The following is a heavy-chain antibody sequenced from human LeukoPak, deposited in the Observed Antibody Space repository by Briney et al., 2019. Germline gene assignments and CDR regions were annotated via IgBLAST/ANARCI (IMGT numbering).Heavy chain of an antibody. D-gene: IGHD1-26*01. V-gene: IGHV3-23*01. Sequence: GGSLRLSCAASGFTFSSYAMSWVRQAPGKGLEWVSVISGSGGGTYYADSVKGRFTISRDNSKNTLYLQMNSLRAEDTAVYYCAKDWGKYSGSYDKLWDYWGQGTLVTVSS. CDR1: GFTFSSYA. J-gene: IGHJ4*02. CDR2: ISGSGGGT. CDR3: AKDWGKYSGSYDKLWDY.